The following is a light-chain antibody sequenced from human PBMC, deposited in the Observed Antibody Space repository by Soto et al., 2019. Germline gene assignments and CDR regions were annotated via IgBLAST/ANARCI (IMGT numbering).Light chain of an antibody. CDR3: SSYTSSSTLYV. J-gene: IGLJ1*01. V-gene: IGLV2-14*01. CDR1: SSEVGGSNY. Sequence: QSALTQPASVAGSPGQSITISCTGTSSEVGGSNYVSWYQQHAGKAPKLMIYDVSNRPTGVSNRFSGSKSGNTASVTISGLQAEDEADYYCSSYTSSSTLYVFGTGTKLTVL. CDR2: DVS.